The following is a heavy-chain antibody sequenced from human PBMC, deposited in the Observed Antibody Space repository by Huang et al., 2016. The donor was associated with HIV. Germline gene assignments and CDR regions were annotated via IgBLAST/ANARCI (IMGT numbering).Heavy chain of an antibody. CDR2: LDPEIWET. CDR1: EYTLTELS. D-gene: IGHD3-9*01. CDR3: ATGFDVFFDF. V-gene: IGHV1-24*01. J-gene: IGHJ4*02. Sequence: QVQLVQSRAEVKKPGASVKVSCKVSEYTLTELSIHWVRPPPGKGLEWMGGLDPEIWETIYAQKFQGRVTMTEDTSTETAFMELSGLRPEDTAVYYCATGFDVFFDFWGQGTLVTVSS.